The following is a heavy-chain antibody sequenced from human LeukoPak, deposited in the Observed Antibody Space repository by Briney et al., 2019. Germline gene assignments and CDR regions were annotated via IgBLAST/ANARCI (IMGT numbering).Heavy chain of an antibody. CDR3: ARADRSDWPSYYFDY. D-gene: IGHD3-9*01. CDR2: IYTSGIT. V-gene: IGHV4-4*07. J-gene: IGHJ4*02. CDR1: GGAISDYY. Sequence: SETLSLTCTVSGGAISDYYWSWIRQPAGKGLEWIGRIYTSGITKYNPSLKSRVSMSVDTSKNQFSLKMSSVTAADTAVYYCARADRSDWPSYYFDYWGQGTLVTVSS.